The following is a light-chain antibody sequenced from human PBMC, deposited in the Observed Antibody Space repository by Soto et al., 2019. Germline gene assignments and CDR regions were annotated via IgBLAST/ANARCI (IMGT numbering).Light chain of an antibody. V-gene: IGKV3-20*01. CDR3: QQCATSPWT. Sequence: EIVLTQSPASLSLSPGERATLSCRASHSVPTTYLAWYQQKPGQAPRVLIYGSSSRATGIPDRFSGSGSGTDFTLTITRLEPEDFALYVCQQCATSPWTFGQGTKVEIK. CDR2: GSS. J-gene: IGKJ1*01. CDR1: HSVPTTY.